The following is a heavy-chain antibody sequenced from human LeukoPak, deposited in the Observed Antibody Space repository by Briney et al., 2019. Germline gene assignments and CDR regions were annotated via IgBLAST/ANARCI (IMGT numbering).Heavy chain of an antibody. CDR1: GGSISSGNYY. Sequence: SETLSLTCTVSGGSISSGNYYWSWIRQPPGKGLEWLGSFYHTGSTYYSPSLKSRVTISLDTSKNQFSLKLTSVTAADTAVYYCARVYRGILYYFDYWGQGTLVTVSS. CDR2: FYHTGST. CDR3: ARVYRGILYYFDY. V-gene: IGHV4-39*07. D-gene: IGHD3-10*01. J-gene: IGHJ4*02.